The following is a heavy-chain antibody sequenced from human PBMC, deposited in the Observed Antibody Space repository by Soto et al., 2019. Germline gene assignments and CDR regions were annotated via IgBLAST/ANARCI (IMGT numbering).Heavy chain of an antibody. CDR2: IYYSGNT. J-gene: IGHJ4*02. CDR1: GVSISSGRYY. Sequence: QVQLQESGPGLVKPSQTLSLTCTVSGVSISSGRYYWSWIRQHPGKGLEWIGYIYYSGNTYYNPSLTSRVAISVDTSKNQFSLKLSSVTAADTAVYYCARAPGDYYDSSGSLYFDSWGQGTLVTVSS. D-gene: IGHD3-22*01. CDR3: ARAPGDYYDSSGSLYFDS. V-gene: IGHV4-31*03.